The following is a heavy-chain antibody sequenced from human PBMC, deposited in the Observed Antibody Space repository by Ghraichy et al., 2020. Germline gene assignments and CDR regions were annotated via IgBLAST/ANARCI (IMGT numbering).Heavy chain of an antibody. D-gene: IGHD5-18*01. CDR2: IKQDGSEK. V-gene: IGHV3-7*04. CDR3: ARVYSYGYYYYYYMDV. Sequence: LSLTCAASGFTFSSYWMSWVRQAPGKGLEWVANIKQDGSEKYYVDSVKGRFTISRDNAKNSLYLQMNSLRAEDTAVYYCARVYSYGYYYYYYMDVWGKGTTVTVSS. J-gene: IGHJ6*03. CDR1: GFTFSSYW.